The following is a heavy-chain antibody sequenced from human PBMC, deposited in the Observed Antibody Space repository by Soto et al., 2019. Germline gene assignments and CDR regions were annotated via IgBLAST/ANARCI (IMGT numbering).Heavy chain of an antibody. CDR3: ARDLVVVAATNNWFDP. J-gene: IGHJ5*02. V-gene: IGHV1-18*01. CDR1: GYTFTSYG. CDR2: ISAYNGKT. D-gene: IGHD2-15*01. Sequence: QVQLVQSGAEVKKPGASVKVSCKASGYTFTSYGISWVRQAPGQGREWMGWISAYNGKTNYAQKLQGRVTMTTDTSTSTAYMELRSLRSDDTAVYYCARDLVVVAATNNWFDPWGQGTLVTVSS.